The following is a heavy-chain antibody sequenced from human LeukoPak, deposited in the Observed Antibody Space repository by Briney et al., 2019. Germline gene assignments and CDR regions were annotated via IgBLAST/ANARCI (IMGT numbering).Heavy chain of an antibody. CDR2: IYYSGST. D-gene: IGHD3-3*01. Sequence: PSETLSLTCTVSGGSISSYYWSWIRQPPGKGLEWIGYIYYSGSTNYNPSLKSRVTISIDTSKNQFSLKLSSVTAADTAVYYCARGPYDFWSGHSVDYFDYWGQGTLVTVSS. J-gene: IGHJ4*02. V-gene: IGHV4-59*12. CDR1: GGSISSYY. CDR3: ARGPYDFWSGHSVDYFDY.